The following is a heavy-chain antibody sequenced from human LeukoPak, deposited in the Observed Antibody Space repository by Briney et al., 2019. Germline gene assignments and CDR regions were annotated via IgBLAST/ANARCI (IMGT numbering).Heavy chain of an antibody. CDR3: ARGPWITGDFSFDY. CDR2: IYYSGST. D-gene: IGHD2-21*02. J-gene: IGHJ4*02. V-gene: IGHV4-59*01. Sequence: SETLSLTCTVSGGSISSYYWSWIRQAPGKGLEWIGYIYYSGSTNYNPSLKSRVTISVETSMNQFSLKLTSVTAADTAVYYCARGPWITGDFSFDYLGQGTLVTVSS. CDR1: GGSISSYY.